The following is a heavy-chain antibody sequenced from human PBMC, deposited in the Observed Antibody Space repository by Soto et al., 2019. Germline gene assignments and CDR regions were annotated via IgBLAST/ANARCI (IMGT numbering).Heavy chain of an antibody. V-gene: IGHV1-2*02. CDR3: ARGYYDSSGYYYSVSPDGAFDI. D-gene: IGHD3-22*01. Sequence: ASVKVSCKASGYTFTGYYMHWVRQAPGQGLEWMGWINPNSGGTNYAQKFQGRVTMTRDTSISTAYMELSRLRSDDTAVYYCARGYYDSSGYYYSVSPDGAFDIWGQGTMVTVSS. J-gene: IGHJ3*02. CDR1: GYTFTGYY. CDR2: INPNSGGT.